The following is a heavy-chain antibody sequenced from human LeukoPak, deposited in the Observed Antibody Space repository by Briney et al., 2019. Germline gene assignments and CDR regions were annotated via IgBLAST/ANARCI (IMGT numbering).Heavy chain of an antibody. Sequence: GGSLRLSCAASGFTFSSYAMSWVRQAPGKGLEWVSSISGSGGSTYYADSVKGRFTISRDNSKNTLYLQTNSQRAEDTAVYYCAKGGSHSALVPGLLDYWGQGTLVTVSS. J-gene: IGHJ4*02. V-gene: IGHV3-23*01. CDR1: GFTFSSYA. CDR2: ISGSGGST. D-gene: IGHD3-10*01. CDR3: AKGGSHSALVPGLLDY.